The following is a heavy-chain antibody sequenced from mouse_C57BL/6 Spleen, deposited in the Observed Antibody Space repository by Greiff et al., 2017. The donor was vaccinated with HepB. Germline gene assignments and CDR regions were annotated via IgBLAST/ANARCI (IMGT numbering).Heavy chain of an antibody. D-gene: IGHD1-1*01. Sequence: VQLQQSGAELVKPGASVKLSCKASGYTFTSYWMHWVKQRPGQGLEWIGMIHPNSGSTNYNEKFKSKATLTVDKSSSTAYMQLSSLTSEDSAVYYCATLYYGSSYNFDYWGQGTTLTVSS. CDR3: ATLYYGSSYNFDY. J-gene: IGHJ2*01. CDR2: IHPNSGST. V-gene: IGHV1-64*01. CDR1: GYTFTSYW.